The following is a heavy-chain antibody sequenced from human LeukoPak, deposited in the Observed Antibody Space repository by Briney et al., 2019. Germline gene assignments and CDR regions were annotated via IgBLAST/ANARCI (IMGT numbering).Heavy chain of an antibody. Sequence: SETLSLTCTVSGGSISSYYWSWIRQPAGKGLEWIGRIYTSGSTNYNPSLKSQVTMSVDTSKNQFSLKLSSVTAADTAVYCCARAGRWELLLDYWGQGTLVTVSS. CDR2: IYTSGST. J-gene: IGHJ4*02. D-gene: IGHD1-26*01. CDR1: GGSISSYY. CDR3: ARAGRWELLLDY. V-gene: IGHV4-4*07.